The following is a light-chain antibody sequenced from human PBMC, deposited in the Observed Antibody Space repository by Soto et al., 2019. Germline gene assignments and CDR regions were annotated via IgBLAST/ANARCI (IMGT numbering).Light chain of an antibody. V-gene: IGKV3-20*01. Sequence: IVLTQSPGTLSLSPGERATLSCRASQSVSSSFLAWYQQKPGQAPRLLIYGASSRATGIPDRFSGSGSGTAFTLTISRLEPEDVAVYYCQQYCSSPLTFGGGTKVEIK. J-gene: IGKJ4*01. CDR3: QQYCSSPLT. CDR1: QSVSSSF. CDR2: GAS.